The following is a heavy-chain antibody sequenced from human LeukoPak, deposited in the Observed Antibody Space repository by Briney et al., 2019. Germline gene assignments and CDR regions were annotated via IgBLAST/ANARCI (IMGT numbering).Heavy chain of an antibody. Sequence: QSGGSLRLSCAPSGFTFSSYGMHWVRQAPGKGLEWVAFIRYDGSNKYYADSVKGRFTISRDNSKNTLYLQMNSLRAEDTAVYYCARPDILTGSYFDYWGQGTLVTVSS. CDR1: GFTFSSYG. CDR3: ARPDILTGSYFDY. J-gene: IGHJ4*02. D-gene: IGHD3-9*01. V-gene: IGHV3-30*02. CDR2: IRYDGSNK.